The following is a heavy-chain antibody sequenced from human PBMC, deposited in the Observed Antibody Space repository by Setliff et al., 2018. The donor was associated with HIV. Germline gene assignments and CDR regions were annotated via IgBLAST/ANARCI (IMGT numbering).Heavy chain of an antibody. Sequence: GGSLRLSCAASGFTFSSYGMHWVRQAPGKGLEWVAVIWYDGSNKYYADSVKGRFTISRDNSKNTLYLQMISLRAEDTAVYYCAKEVVDYYDSSGYLGLDYWGQGTLVTVSS. CDR1: GFTFSSYG. CDR3: AKEVVDYYDSSGYLGLDY. CDR2: IWYDGSNK. D-gene: IGHD3-22*01. J-gene: IGHJ4*02. V-gene: IGHV3-33*06.